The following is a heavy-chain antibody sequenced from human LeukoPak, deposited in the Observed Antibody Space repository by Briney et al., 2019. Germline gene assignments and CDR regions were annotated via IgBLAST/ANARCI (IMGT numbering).Heavy chain of an antibody. Sequence: GGSLRLSCAASGFTFSSYAMHWVRQAPGKGLEWVSVIYSGGSTYYADSVEGRFTISRDNSKNTLYLQMNSLRAEDTAVYYCASGDRGPCEFDYWGQGTLVTVSS. CDR1: GFTFSSYA. V-gene: IGHV3-53*01. CDR3: ASGDRGPCEFDY. CDR2: IYSGGST. D-gene: IGHD3-22*01. J-gene: IGHJ4*02.